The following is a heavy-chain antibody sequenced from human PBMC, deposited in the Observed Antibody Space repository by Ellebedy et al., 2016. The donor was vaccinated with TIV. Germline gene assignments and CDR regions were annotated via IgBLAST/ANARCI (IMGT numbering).Heavy chain of an antibody. J-gene: IGHJ4*02. CDR1: GYTFTGYY. CDR3: ATARNYDSSGYYRFDY. V-gene: IGHV1-2*04. Sequence: MPGGSLRLSCKASGYTFTGYYMHWVRQAPGQGLEWMGWINPNSGGTNYAQKFQGWVTMTRDTSISTAYMELSSLRSEDTAVYYCATARNYDSSGYYRFDYWGQGTRVTVSS. CDR2: INPNSGGT. D-gene: IGHD3-22*01.